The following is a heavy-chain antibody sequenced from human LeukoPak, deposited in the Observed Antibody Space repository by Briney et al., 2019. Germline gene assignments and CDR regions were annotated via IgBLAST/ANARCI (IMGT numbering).Heavy chain of an antibody. CDR2: ISYDGSHK. CDR1: GITFRSYG. J-gene: IGHJ5*02. V-gene: IGHV3-30*18. Sequence: PGGSLRLSCAASGITFRSYGMHWIRQGPGKGLEWVAVISYDGSHKYYADSVKGRFSISRDNSKNTLYLQMNSLRADDTAVYYCAKGARGDTVTSIVGLNWFDPWGQGTLVTVSS. CDR3: AKGARGDTVTSIVGLNWFDP. D-gene: IGHD4-17*01.